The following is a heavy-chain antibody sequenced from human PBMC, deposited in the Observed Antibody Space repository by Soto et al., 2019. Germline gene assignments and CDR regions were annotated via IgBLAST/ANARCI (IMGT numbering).Heavy chain of an antibody. CDR2: IIPIFGTA. CDR3: ARGVSYYYDSSGRGYYFDY. Sequence: ASVKVSCKASGGTFSSYAISWVRQAPGQGLEWMGGIIPIFGTANYAQKFQGRVTITADESTSTAYMELSSLKSEDTAVYYCARGVSYYYDSSGRGYYFDYWGQGTLVTSPQ. J-gene: IGHJ4*02. V-gene: IGHV1-69*13. D-gene: IGHD3-22*01. CDR1: GGTFSSYA.